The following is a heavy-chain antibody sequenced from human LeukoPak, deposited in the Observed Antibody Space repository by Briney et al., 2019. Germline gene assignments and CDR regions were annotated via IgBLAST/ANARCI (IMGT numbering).Heavy chain of an antibody. CDR1: GGSFSGYY. V-gene: IGHV4-34*01. CDR2: INHSGST. J-gene: IGHJ5*02. CDR3: ARGLSLYGSGSLARWFDP. D-gene: IGHD3-10*01. Sequence: SETLSHTCAVYGGSFSGYYWSWIRQPPGKGLEWIGEINHSGSTNYNPSLKSRVTISVDTSKNQFSLKLSSVTAADTAVYYCARGLSLYGSGSLARWFDPWGQGTLATVSS.